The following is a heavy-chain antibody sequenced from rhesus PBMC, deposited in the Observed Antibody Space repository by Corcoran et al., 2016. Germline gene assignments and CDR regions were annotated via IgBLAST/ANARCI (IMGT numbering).Heavy chain of an antibody. CDR3: ARDGDECCTGSVCDVLEYCEF. J-gene: IGHJ1*01. Sequence: QLQLQESGPGLVKPSETLSVTCAVSGGSISSNYLSWIRQPPAKGMEWIGRLYGSAQSTNDNPSLKRPVVVGVDTTSNQLSHKLTSVPAADTAVYSCARDGDECCTGSVCDVLEYCEFGGQGALVTVSS. CDR1: GGSISSNY. V-gene: IGHV4-169*02. CDR2: LYGSAQST. D-gene: IGHD2-21*01.